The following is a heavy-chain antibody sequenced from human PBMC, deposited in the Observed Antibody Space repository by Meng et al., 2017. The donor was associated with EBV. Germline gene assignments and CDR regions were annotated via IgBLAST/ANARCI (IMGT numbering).Heavy chain of an antibody. CDR2: IWYDGTNE. J-gene: IGHJ4*02. CDR1: GFTFSNYG. D-gene: IGHD6-13*01. Sequence: VLLLESGGGVVQPGRSLRVSCAASGFTFSNYGMHWVRQVPGKGLEWVAAIWYDGTNEYYAASVKGRFTISRDNSKNTVYLQMNSLRAEDTAVYFCARPTQPYSRAPLDYWGQGTLVTVSS. CDR3: ARPTQPYSRAPLDY. V-gene: IGHV3-33*01.